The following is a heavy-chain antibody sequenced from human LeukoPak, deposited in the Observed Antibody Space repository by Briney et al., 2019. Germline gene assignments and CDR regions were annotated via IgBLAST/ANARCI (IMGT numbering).Heavy chain of an antibody. CDR3: AVVAAYDDAFDI. D-gene: IGHD2-15*01. J-gene: IGHJ3*02. CDR2: IYYSGST. V-gene: IGHV4-31*03. CDR1: GGSISSGGYY. Sequence: SETLSLTCTVSGGSISSGGYYWSWIRQHPGKGLEWIGYIYYSGSTYYNPSLKSRVTISVDTSKNQFSLKLSSVTAADTAVYYCAVVAAYDDAFDIWGQGTMVTVSS.